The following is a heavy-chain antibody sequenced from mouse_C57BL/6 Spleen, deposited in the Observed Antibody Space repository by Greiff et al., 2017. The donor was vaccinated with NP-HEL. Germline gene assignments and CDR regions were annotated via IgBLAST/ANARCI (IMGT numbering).Heavy chain of an antibody. CDR1: GYTFTSYW. CDR3: ARWGGGYSNYEENYFDY. J-gene: IGHJ2*01. Sequence: QVQLQQSGAELVRPGSSVKLSCKASGYTFTSYWMHWVKQRPIQGLEWIGNIDPSDSETHYNQKFKDKATLTVDKSSSTAYMQLSSLTSEDSAVYYCARWGGGYSNYEENYFDYWGQCTTLTVSS. CDR2: IDPSDSET. D-gene: IGHD2-5*01. V-gene: IGHV1-52*01.